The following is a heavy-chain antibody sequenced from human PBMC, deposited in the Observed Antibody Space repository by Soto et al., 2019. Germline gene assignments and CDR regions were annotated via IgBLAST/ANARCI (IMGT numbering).Heavy chain of an antibody. V-gene: IGHV5-51*01. Sequence: GESLKISCKGSGYSFTSYWIGWVRQMPGKGLEWMGIIYPGDSDTRYSPSFQGQVTISADKSISTAYLQWSSLKASDTAMYYCARHSLWFGEARFYGMDVWGQGTTVTRLL. CDR2: IYPGDSDT. D-gene: IGHD3-10*01. CDR3: ARHSLWFGEARFYGMDV. CDR1: GYSFTSYW. J-gene: IGHJ6*02.